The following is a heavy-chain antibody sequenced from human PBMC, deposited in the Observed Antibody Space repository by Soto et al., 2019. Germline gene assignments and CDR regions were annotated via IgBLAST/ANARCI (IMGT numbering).Heavy chain of an antibody. CDR1: GGTFSSYA. CDR3: AREILKGLPITSSNWFDP. CDR2: IIPIFGTA. V-gene: IGHV1-69*05. J-gene: IGHJ5*02. D-gene: IGHD2-2*01. Sequence: ASVKVSCKASGGTFSSYAISWVRQAPGQGLEWMGGIIPIFGTANYAQKFQGRVTITRDTSASTAYMELSSLRSEDTAVYYCAREILKGLPITSSNWFDPWGQGTLVTVSS.